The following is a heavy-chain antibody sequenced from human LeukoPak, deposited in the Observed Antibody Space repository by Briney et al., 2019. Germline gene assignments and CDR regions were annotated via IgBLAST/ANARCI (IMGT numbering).Heavy chain of an antibody. CDR1: GFAFSNFA. CDR2: MSGSGYYT. Sequence: PGGSLRLSCAASGFAFSNFAMSWVRPAPGKGLEWVSAMSGSGYYTYYVESVKGRFTISRDNAQNSLYLHMSSLSAEDTAVYYCARYTFLGGGYYNYYFDYWGQRTLVTVSS. V-gene: IGHV3-21*01. CDR3: ARYTFLGGGYYNYYFDY. J-gene: IGHJ4*02. D-gene: IGHD1-26*01.